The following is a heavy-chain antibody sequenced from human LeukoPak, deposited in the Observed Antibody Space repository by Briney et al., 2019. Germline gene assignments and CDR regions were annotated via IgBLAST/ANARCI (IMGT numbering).Heavy chain of an antibody. Sequence: ASVKVSCKASGYTFTSYGISWVRQAPGQGLEWMGWISPYNGNTNYAQKLQGRVTMTTDTSTSTAYMELRSLRSDDTAVYYCARDVVRDSSGWYGGDFDYWGQGTLVTVSP. V-gene: IGHV1-18*01. D-gene: IGHD6-19*01. CDR1: GYTFTSYG. CDR2: ISPYNGNT. CDR3: ARDVVRDSSGWYGGDFDY. J-gene: IGHJ4*02.